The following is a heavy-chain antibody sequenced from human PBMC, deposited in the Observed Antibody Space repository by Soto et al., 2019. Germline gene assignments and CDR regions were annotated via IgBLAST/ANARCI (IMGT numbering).Heavy chain of an antibody. D-gene: IGHD3-9*01. V-gene: IGHV4-30-4*01. Sequence: PSETLSLTCTVSGGSISSGDYYWSWIRQPPGKGLEWIGYIYYSGSTYYNPSLKSRVTISVDTSKNQFSLKLSSVTAADTAVYYCARGLRYFDWLVNWFDPWGQGTLVTVSS. CDR3: ARGLRYFDWLVNWFDP. CDR1: GGSISSGDYY. J-gene: IGHJ5*02. CDR2: IYYSGST.